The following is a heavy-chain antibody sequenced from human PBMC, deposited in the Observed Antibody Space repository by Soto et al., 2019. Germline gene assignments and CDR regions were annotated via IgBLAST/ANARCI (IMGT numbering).Heavy chain of an antibody. D-gene: IGHD3-22*01. CDR2: LYYGRSG. J-gene: IGHJ4*02. V-gene: IGHV4-59*01. CDR1: GDSISSYY. CDR3: VLRSMAVVPEY. Sequence: QVQLQESGPGLVKPSETLSLTCAVSGDSISSYYCMWIRQPPGKGLESIGYLYYGRSGNYYPSLERRVTLSVDTSTNQCSLTLSSMTAADTAVYYCVLRSMAVVPEYWGQGHLVTVSS.